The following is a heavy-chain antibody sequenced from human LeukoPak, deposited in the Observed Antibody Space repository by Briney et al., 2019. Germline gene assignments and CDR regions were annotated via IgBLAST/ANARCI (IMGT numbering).Heavy chain of an antibody. CDR1: GGSISSGGYY. J-gene: IGHJ4*02. CDR3: ARYYYDSSGYFNDY. Sequence: TSQTLSLTCTVSGGSISSGGYYWSWIRQPPGKGLEWIGYIYHSGSTYYNPSLKSRVTISVDTSKNQFSLKLSSVTAADTAVYYCARYYYDSSGYFNDYWGQGTLVTVSS. V-gene: IGHV4-30-2*01. CDR2: IYHSGST. D-gene: IGHD3-22*01.